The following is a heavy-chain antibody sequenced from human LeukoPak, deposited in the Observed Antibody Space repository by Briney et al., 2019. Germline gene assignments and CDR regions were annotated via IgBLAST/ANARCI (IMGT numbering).Heavy chain of an antibody. J-gene: IGHJ4*02. CDR3: ARETYYDSSGYYYRTGGFDY. V-gene: IGHV1-18*01. CDR1: GYTFTSYG. D-gene: IGHD3-22*01. CDR2: ISAYNGNT. Sequence: GASVKVSCKASGYTFTSYGISWVRQAPGQGLEWMGWISAYNGNTNYAQKPQGRVTMTTDTSTSTAYMELRSLRSDDTAVYYCARETYYDSSGYYYRTGGFDYWGQGTLVTVSS.